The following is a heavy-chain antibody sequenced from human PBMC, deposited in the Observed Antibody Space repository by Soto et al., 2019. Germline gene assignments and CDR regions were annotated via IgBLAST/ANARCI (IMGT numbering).Heavy chain of an antibody. J-gene: IGHJ3*02. CDR1: GFTFSSYG. CDR2: ISYDGSNK. D-gene: IGHD6-6*01. V-gene: IGHV3-30*18. CDR3: AKDQSIATLGNDAFDI. Sequence: QVQLVESGGGVVQPGRSLRLSCAASGFTFSSYGMHWVRQAPGKGLEWVAVISYDGSNKYYADSVKGRFTISRDNSKNTLYLQMKVLRAEDTAVYYCAKDQSIATLGNDAFDIWGQGTMVTVSS.